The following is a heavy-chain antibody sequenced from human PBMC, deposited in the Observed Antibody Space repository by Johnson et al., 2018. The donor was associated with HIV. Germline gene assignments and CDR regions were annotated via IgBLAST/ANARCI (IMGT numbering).Heavy chain of an antibody. CDR1: GFTFSSYA. V-gene: IGHV3-64*04. J-gene: IGHJ3*02. CDR3: AREGGGFREFGGFDI. CDR2: ISGSAGIT. Sequence: QVQLVESGGGLVQPGGSLRLSCAASGFTFSSYAMHWVRQAPGKGLEYVSAISGSAGITYYADSVEGRFTISRDNAKNSLYLQMNSLRAEDTALYYCAREGGGFREFGGFDIWGQGTMVTVSS. D-gene: IGHD3-10*01.